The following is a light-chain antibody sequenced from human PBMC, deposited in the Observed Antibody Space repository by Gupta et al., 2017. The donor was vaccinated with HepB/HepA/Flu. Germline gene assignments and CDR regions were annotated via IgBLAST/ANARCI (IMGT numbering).Light chain of an antibody. J-gene: IGLJ3*02. CDR3: QAWGTGTWA. CDR1: SGLSRSA. CDR2: VNNDGSH. V-gene: IGLV4-69*01. Sequence: QLVLTQSPSASASLGTSVKLTCTLTSGLSRSAIAWHQQQPEKGPRFLMQVNNDGSHIKGVRIPDRFSGATSGAEHYLTISSLQSEDEADYYCQAWGTGTWACGGGTKLTGL.